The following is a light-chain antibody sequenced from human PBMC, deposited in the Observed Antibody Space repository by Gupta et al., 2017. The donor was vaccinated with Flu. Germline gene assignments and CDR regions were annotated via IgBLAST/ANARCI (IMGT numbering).Light chain of an antibody. CDR2: KAS. Sequence: DIHMTQSPTALSASVGDRVTITCRASQDVNTWLAWYQQKPGRVPKLLIYKASSLESGIPSRFSGRGSGAEFTLTISSLQPDDSATYYCHQYNNYPLTFGGGTKVEIK. CDR3: HQYNNYPLT. J-gene: IGKJ4*01. CDR1: QDVNTW. V-gene: IGKV1-5*03.